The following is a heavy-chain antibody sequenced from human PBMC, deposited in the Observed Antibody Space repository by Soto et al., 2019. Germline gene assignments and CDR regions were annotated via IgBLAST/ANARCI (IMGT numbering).Heavy chain of an antibody. D-gene: IGHD6-19*01. Sequence: QVQLVQSGAEVKKPGASVKVSCKASGYTFTSYAMHWVRQAPGQRLEWMGWINAGNGNTKYSQKFQGRVTITRDTSASTAYRELSSMRSEDTAVYYCARALKFGSGWYMGYWGQGTLVTVSS. CDR3: ARALKFGSGWYMGY. CDR1: GYTFTSYA. CDR2: INAGNGNT. V-gene: IGHV1-3*01. J-gene: IGHJ4*02.